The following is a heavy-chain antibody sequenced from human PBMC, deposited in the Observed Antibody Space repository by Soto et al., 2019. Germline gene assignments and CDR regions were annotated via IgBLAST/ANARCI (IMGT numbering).Heavy chain of an antibody. CDR2: LSTYREDR. CDR3: ARISLGPAPTDAFDI. Sequence: SVKVSCKASGYTFTNYGISWVRQAPGQGLEWLGWLSTYREDRNYAQRVQDRVSMTTDTSTSTAYMELRTLISDDTAVYYCARISLGPAPTDAFDIWGQGTMVTVSS. V-gene: IGHV1-18*01. J-gene: IGHJ3*02. CDR1: GYTFTNYG. D-gene: IGHD1-26*01.